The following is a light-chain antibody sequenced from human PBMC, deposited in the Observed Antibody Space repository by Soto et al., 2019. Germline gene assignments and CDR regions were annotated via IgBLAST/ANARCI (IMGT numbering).Light chain of an antibody. J-gene: IGKJ3*01. V-gene: IGKV1-39*01. CDR1: QSTRNY. CDR2: GAS. Sequence: DIPMTQSPSSLSASVGDRVTITCRASQSTRNYLTWYQPKPRKAPKLQIYGASRLQSGVPSTFSGSECLTNFTFAICDSLAEDVVKCYDEESYCCPRFAFGPGATVYSK. CDR3: EESYCCPRFA.